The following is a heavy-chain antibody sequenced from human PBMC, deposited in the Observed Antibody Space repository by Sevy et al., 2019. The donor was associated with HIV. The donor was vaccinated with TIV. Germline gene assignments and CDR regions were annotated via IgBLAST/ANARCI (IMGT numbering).Heavy chain of an antibody. V-gene: IGHV3-53*01. D-gene: IGHD2-15*01. CDR3: VREPGYCSGGSCYSDDY. J-gene: IGHJ4*02. Sequence: GGSLRLSCAASGFTVSSNYMSWVRQAPGKGLEWVSVIYSGGSTYYADSVKGRFTISRDNSKNTLYLQMNSLRAEDTAVYYCVREPGYCSGGSCYSDDYWGQGTLVTVS. CDR2: IYSGGST. CDR1: GFTVSSNY.